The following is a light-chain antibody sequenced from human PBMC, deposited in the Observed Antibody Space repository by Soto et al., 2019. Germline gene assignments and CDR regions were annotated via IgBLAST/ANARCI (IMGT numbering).Light chain of an antibody. V-gene: IGKV1-5*01. CDR3: QQYYSFPRT. Sequence: DIQMTQSPSTLSASVGDRVTITCRASQSISSLLAWYQQKPGKAPKLLIYDASSLESGVPSRFSGSGSGTEFTLTISSLQPDDFATYYCQQYYSFPRTFGQGTKVDIK. J-gene: IGKJ1*01. CDR2: DAS. CDR1: QSISSL.